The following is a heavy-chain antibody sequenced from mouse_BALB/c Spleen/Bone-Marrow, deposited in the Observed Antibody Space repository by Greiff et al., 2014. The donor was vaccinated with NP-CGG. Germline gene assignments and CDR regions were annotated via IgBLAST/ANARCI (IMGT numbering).Heavy chain of an antibody. Sequence: LVESGASVKISCKASGYAFSSSWMNWVKQRPGQGLEWIGRIYPGDGDINYNGNFKGKATLTADKSSSTAYMQLSGLTSVDSAVYFCVRGGNYRFDYWGQGTTLTVSS. J-gene: IGHJ2*01. CDR2: IYPGDGDI. CDR3: VRGGNYRFDY. CDR1: GYAFSSSW. D-gene: IGHD2-1*01. V-gene: IGHV1-82*01.